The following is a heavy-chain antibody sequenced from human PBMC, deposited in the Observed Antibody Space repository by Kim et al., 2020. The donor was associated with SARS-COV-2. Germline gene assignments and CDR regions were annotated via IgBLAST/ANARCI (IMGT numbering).Heavy chain of an antibody. J-gene: IGHJ4*02. Sequence: ASVKVSCKASGYTFTSYAMHWVRQAPGQRLEWMGWINAGNGNTKYSQKFQGRVTITRDTSASTAYMELSSLRSEDTAVYYCARNWWGTAVFDYWGQGTLVTVSS. CDR3: ARNWWGTAVFDY. CDR1: GYTFTSYA. V-gene: IGHV1-3*01. CDR2: INAGNGNT. D-gene: IGHD3-16*01.